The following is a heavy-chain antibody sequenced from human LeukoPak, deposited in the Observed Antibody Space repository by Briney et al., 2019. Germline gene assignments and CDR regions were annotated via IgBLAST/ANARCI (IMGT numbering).Heavy chain of an antibody. CDR1: GFTFSGYI. Sequence: GGALRLSCAASGFTFSGYIMNWVRQAPGKGLEWVSFIGTSGNTTYYAHSVKGRFTVSRDNAKNSLYLQMNSLRAEDTAVYYCARDQWLDYWGQGTLVTVSS. J-gene: IGHJ4*02. CDR3: ARDQWLDY. CDR2: IGTSGNTT. D-gene: IGHD6-19*01. V-gene: IGHV3-48*01.